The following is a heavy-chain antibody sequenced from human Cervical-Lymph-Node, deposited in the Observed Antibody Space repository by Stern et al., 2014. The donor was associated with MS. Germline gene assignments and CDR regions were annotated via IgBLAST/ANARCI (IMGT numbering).Heavy chain of an antibody. CDR1: GGSITRANW. D-gene: IGHD3-10*01. CDR2: IYHSGNT. J-gene: IGHJ4*02. Sequence: QVQLGQSGPGLVKPSGTLSLTCAVSGGSITRANWWTWVRQTPGKGLEWIGEIYHSGNTNYNPSLKSRVTISMDKSKNYFSLKLNSVTAADTAVYYCARAPYFYGSGSFGWGQGILVTVSS. CDR3: ARAPYFYGSGSFG. V-gene: IGHV4-4*02.